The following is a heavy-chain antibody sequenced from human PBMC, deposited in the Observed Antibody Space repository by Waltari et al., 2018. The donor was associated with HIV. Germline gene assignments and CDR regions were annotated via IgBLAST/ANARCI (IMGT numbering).Heavy chain of an antibody. V-gene: IGHV1-18*01. Sequence: QVQLVQSGAEVKKPGASVKVSCKASGYTFPSDGISWGGQAPGQGLEWMGWISAYNGNTNYAQKLQGRVTMTTDTSTSTAYMELRSLRSDDTAVYYCARTLAVTATRYGMDVWGQGTTVTVSS. J-gene: IGHJ6*02. CDR2: ISAYNGNT. CDR3: ARTLAVTATRYGMDV. D-gene: IGHD2-21*02. CDR1: GYTFPSDG.